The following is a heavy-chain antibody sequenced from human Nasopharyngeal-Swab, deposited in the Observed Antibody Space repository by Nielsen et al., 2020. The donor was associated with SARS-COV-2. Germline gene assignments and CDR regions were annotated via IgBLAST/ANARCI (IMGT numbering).Heavy chain of an antibody. CDR3: ARDYRGAGYYYYGMDV. V-gene: IGHV4-31*02. CDR2: IPYRGST. J-gene: IGHJ6*02. Sequence: WIRQPPGKGLEWIGYIPYRGSTYYNPSLKSRVTISVDTSKNQVSLNLSSVTAADTAVYYCARDYRGAGYYYYGMDVWGQGTTVTVSS. D-gene: IGHD1-26*01.